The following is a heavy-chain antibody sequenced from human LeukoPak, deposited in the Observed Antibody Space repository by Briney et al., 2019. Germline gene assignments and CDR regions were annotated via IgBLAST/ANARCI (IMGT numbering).Heavy chain of an antibody. V-gene: IGHV3-30*02. CDR2: IRYNGSNK. CDR3: ARDPPAVGAFDI. J-gene: IGHJ3*02. D-gene: IGHD4-23*01. Sequence: GGSLRLSCAASGFTFRNYGMHWVRQAPGKGLEWVAFIRYNGSNKYYADSVKGRFTISRDNSKNTLYLQMNSLRAEDTAVYYCARDPPAVGAFDIWGQGTMVTVSS. CDR1: GFTFRNYG.